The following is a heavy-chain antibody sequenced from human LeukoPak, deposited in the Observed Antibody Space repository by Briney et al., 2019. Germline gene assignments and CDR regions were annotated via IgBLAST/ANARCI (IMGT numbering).Heavy chain of an antibody. CDR3: ARDRSYSSSWEPDY. CDR1: GFTFSSYE. J-gene: IGHJ4*02. CDR2: IYSGGGT. D-gene: IGHD6-13*01. V-gene: IGHV3-53*01. Sequence: GGSLRLSCAASGFTFSSYEMNWVRQAPGKGLEWVSLIYSGGGTYYADSVKGRVTISRDNSKNTLYLQMNSLRAEDTAVYYCARDRSYSSSWEPDYWGQGTLVTVSS.